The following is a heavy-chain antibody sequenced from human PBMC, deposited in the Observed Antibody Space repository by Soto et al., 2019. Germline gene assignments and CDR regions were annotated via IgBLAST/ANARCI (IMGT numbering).Heavy chain of an antibody. CDR1: GFTFDDYA. CDR3: AKDSMEWLFFDY. J-gene: IGHJ4*02. D-gene: IGHD3-3*01. CDR2: ISWNSGSI. V-gene: IGHV3-9*01. Sequence: EVQLVESGGGLVQPGRSLRLSCAASGFTFDDYAMHWVRQAPGKGLEWVSGISWNSGSIGYADSVKGRFTISRDNAKNSLYVQMNSLRAEDTALYYCAKDSMEWLFFDYWGQGTLVTVSS.